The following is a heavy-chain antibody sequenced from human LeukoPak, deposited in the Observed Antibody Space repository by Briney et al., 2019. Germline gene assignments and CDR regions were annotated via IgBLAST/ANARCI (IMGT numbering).Heavy chain of an antibody. CDR1: GFTFSSYA. CDR2: ISGSGGST. D-gene: IGHD2-2*02. Sequence: GGSLRLSCAASGFTFSSYAMSWVRQAPGKGLEWVSAISGSGGSTYYADSVKGRFTISRDNSKNTLYLQMNSLRAEDTAVYYCAKGIVVVPAAIIGVTPKGGGWDYWGQGTLVTVSS. J-gene: IGHJ4*02. V-gene: IGHV3-23*01. CDR3: AKGIVVVPAAIIGVTPKGGGWDY.